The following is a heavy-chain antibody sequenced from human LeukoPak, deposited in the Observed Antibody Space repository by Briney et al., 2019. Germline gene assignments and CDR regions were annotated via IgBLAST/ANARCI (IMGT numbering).Heavy chain of an antibody. J-gene: IGHJ6*02. Sequence: PSETLSLTCTVSGGSISGYYWSWIRQPPGKGLEWIGHIYYSGSTNYNPSLKSRVTISVDTSKNQFSLKMTSVTAADTAVYYCARTPPYYGMDVWGQGTTVTISS. CDR1: GGSISGYY. CDR3: ARTPPYYGMDV. CDR2: IYYSGST. V-gene: IGHV4-59*08.